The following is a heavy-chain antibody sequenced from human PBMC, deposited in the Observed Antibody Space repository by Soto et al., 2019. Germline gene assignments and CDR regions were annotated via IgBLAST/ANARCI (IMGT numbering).Heavy chain of an antibody. Sequence: QVQLQESGPGLVKPSQTLSLTCTVSGGPVINGDSYLNWIRQHPEKGLEWMGYINYRGTTNYNAALKSRIRISVDTSQNQFSLRLTSVTAADTAVYYCARDAPGAAPYWGQGTLVTVSS. D-gene: IGHD6-13*01. CDR3: ARDAPGAAPY. V-gene: IGHV4-31*03. CDR1: GGPVINGDSY. CDR2: INYRGTT. J-gene: IGHJ4*02.